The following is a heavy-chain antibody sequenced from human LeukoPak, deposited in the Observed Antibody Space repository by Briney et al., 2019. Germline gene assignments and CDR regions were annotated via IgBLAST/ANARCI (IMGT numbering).Heavy chain of an antibody. V-gene: IGHV3-9*01. D-gene: IGHD4-17*01. J-gene: IGHJ3*02. Sequence: GRSLRLSCAASGFTFDDYAMHWVRQAPGKGLEWVSGISWNSGSIGYADSVKGRFTISRDNAKNSPYLQMNSLRAEDTAVYYCASTVIPLFRAFDIWGQGTMVTVSS. CDR1: GFTFDDYA. CDR3: ASTVIPLFRAFDI. CDR2: ISWNSGSI.